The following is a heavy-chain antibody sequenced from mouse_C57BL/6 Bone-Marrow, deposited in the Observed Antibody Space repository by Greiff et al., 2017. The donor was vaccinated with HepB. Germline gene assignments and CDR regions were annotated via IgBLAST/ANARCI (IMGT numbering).Heavy chain of an antibody. CDR3: ARDDRTCFAY. D-gene: IGHD2-12*01. Sequence: QVQLQQPGAELVRPGSSVKLSCKASGYTFTSYWMDWVKQRPGQGLEWIGNIYPSDSETHYNQKFKDKATLTVDKSSSTAYMQLSSLTSEDSAVYYCARDDRTCFAYWGQGTLVTVSA. J-gene: IGHJ3*01. CDR1: GYTFTSYW. V-gene: IGHV1-61*01. CDR2: IYPSDSET.